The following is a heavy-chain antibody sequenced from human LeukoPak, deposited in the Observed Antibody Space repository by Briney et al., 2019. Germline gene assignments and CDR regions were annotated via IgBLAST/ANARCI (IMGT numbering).Heavy chain of an antibody. CDR2: ISYDGSNK. CDR1: GFTFSSYA. J-gene: IGHJ4*02. V-gene: IGHV3-30-3*01. Sequence: GGSLRLSCAASGFTFSSYAMHWVRQAPGKGLEWVAVISYDGSNKYYADSVKGRFTISRDNSKNTLYLQMNSLRAEDTAVYYCARNMVRGVIIPPSFGSLDYWGQGTLVTVSS. CDR3: ARNMVRGVIIPPSFGSLDY. D-gene: IGHD3-10*01.